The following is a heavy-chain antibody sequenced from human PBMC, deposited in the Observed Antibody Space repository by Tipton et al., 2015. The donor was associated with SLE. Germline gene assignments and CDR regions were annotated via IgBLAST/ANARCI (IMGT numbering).Heavy chain of an antibody. CDR1: GFNFSSYW. Sequence: GSLRLSCAASGFNFSSYWMHWVRHAPGKGLVWVSEIDSTGSSTTYADSVRDRFTISRDNAKNTLFLQMDSLRVDDTAVYYCASLSAPSDYWGRGTLVTVSS. V-gene: IGHV3-74*03. CDR3: ASLSAPSDY. J-gene: IGHJ4*02. CDR2: IDSTGSST.